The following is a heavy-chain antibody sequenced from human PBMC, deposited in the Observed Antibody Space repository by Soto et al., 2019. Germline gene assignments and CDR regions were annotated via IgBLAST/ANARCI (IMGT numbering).Heavy chain of an antibody. V-gene: IGHV4-59*12. D-gene: IGHD1-20*01. Sequence: QLQLQESGPGLVKPSETLSLTCTVSDGSISSYYWSWIRQPPGKGLEWIGYVYSNGDTSFNPSLKRRVIISVDTSRNRFSLRLNSVTAADTAVYYCARRITGDPHFDLWGRGTLVTVSS. CDR3: ARRITGDPHFDL. J-gene: IGHJ2*01. CDR1: DGSISSYY. CDR2: VYSNGDT.